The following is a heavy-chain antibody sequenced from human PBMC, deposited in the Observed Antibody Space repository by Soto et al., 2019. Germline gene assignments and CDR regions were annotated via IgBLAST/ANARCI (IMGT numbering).Heavy chain of an antibody. Sequence: GGSLRLSCAASGFTFSSYWMSWVRQAPGKGLEWVANIKQDGSEKYYVDSVKGRFTISRDNAKNPLYLQMNSLRAEDTAVYYCARGRDEYQLAAAFDYWGQGTLVTVSS. CDR1: GFTFSSYW. J-gene: IGHJ4*02. CDR2: IKQDGSEK. V-gene: IGHV3-7*04. CDR3: ARGRDEYQLAAAFDY. D-gene: IGHD2-2*01.